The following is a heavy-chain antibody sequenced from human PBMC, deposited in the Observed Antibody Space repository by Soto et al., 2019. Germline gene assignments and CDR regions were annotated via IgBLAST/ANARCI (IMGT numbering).Heavy chain of an antibody. CDR1: GFTVSSNY. Sequence: PGGSLRLSCAASGFTVSSNYMSWVRQAPGKGLEWVSVIYSGGSTYHADSVKGRFTISRDNSKNTLYLQMNSLRAEDTAVYYCARLVPPQWLGPDYWGQGTLVTVSS. CDR2: IYSGGST. D-gene: IGHD6-19*01. CDR3: ARLVPPQWLGPDY. V-gene: IGHV3-53*01. J-gene: IGHJ4*02.